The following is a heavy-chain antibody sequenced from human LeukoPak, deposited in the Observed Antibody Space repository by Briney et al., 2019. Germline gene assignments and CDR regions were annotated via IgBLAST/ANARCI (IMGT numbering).Heavy chain of an antibody. Sequence: GGSLRLSCAASGFTVSSNYMSWVRQAPGKGLEWVSVIYSGGSTYYADSVKGRFTTSRDNSKNTLYLQMNSLRAEDTAVYYCAKEASYYYYYGMDVWGQGTTVTVSS. V-gene: IGHV3-66*01. CDR3: AKEASYYYYYGMDV. CDR2: IYSGGST. CDR1: GFTVSSNY. J-gene: IGHJ6*02.